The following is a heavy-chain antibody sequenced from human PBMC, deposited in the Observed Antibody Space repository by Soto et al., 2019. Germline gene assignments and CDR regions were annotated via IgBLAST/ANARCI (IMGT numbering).Heavy chain of an antibody. Sequence: PGGSLRLSCAASGFTFNTYSMNWVRQAPGKGLEWVSFISSGSSYIYYADSVKGRFTISRDNAKNSLYLQMNSLRAEDTAVYYCARDLSSGSPTSDYWGQGTLVTVSS. CDR2: ISSGSSYI. D-gene: IGHD3-22*01. CDR1: GFTFNTYS. V-gene: IGHV3-21*01. J-gene: IGHJ4*02. CDR3: ARDLSSGSPTSDY.